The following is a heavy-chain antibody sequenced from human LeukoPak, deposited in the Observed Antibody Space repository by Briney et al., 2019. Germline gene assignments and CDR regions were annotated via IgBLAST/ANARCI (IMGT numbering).Heavy chain of an antibody. CDR1: GGSISSYY. D-gene: IGHD3-9*01. CDR3: VRNWHGPFDWVEDDAFDI. CDR2: IYTSGST. V-gene: IGHV4-4*07. J-gene: IGHJ3*02. Sequence: SETLSLTCPVCGGSISSYYWSWIRQPAGKGLEWIGRIYTSGSTNYNPSLKSGVTMSVDTSKNQFSLQLRSVIAADTAVYYCVRNWHGPFDWVEDDAFDIWGQGTMVSVS.